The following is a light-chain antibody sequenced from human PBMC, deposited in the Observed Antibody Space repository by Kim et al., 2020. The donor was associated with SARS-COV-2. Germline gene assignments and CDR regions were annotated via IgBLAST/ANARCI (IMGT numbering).Light chain of an antibody. Sequence: GATVTLTGVLSAGSVSTRYYPSWYQHTPGQAPRTLIYSTNTRSSGVPDRFSGSILGNKAALSITGAQADDESDYYCVLYMGSGIWVFGGGTQLTVL. CDR3: VLYMGSGIWV. J-gene: IGLJ3*02. CDR1: AGSVSTRYY. V-gene: IGLV8-61*01. CDR2: STN.